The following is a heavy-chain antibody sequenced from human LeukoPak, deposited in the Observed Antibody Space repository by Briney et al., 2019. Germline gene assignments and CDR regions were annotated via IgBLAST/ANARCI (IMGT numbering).Heavy chain of an antibody. D-gene: IGHD2-21*01. Sequence: SVKVSCKASGYTFTGYYMHWVRQAPGQGLEWMGGIIPIFGTANYAQKFQGRVTITADESTSTAYMELSSLRSEDTAVYYCARGLAYCGGDCGDYWGQGTLVTVSS. CDR2: IIPIFGTA. V-gene: IGHV1-69*13. CDR3: ARGLAYCGGDCGDY. J-gene: IGHJ4*02. CDR1: GYTFTGYY.